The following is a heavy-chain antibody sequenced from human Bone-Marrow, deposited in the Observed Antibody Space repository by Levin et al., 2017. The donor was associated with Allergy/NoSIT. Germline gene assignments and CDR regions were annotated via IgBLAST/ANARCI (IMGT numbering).Heavy chain of an antibody. J-gene: IGHJ4*02. CDR1: GFTFSSYE. Sequence: PGGSLRLSCAASGFTFSSYEMNWVRHFPGKGLEWISFIHSSSGAIYYSDSVKGRFTISRDDARNSLYLQMNSLRGEDTAIYYCAGGSWGLGQSNFHYWGQGTLVTVSS. V-gene: IGHV3-48*03. CDR2: IHSSSGAI. D-gene: IGHD3-16*01. CDR3: AGGSWGLGQSNFHY.